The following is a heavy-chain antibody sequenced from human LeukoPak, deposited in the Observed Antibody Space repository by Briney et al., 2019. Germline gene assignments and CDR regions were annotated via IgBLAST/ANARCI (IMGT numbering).Heavy chain of an antibody. D-gene: IGHD2-15*01. CDR3: AGGGYHHGFDI. Sequence: GGSLRLSCAASGFTFNSYWFHWVRQAPGKGLVWVSRINSDGSDTIYADSVKGRFTISRDNAKSTVYLQMNSLKAEDTAVYYCAGGGYHHGFDIWGQGTMVTVSS. CDR2: INSDGSDT. CDR1: GFTFNSYW. V-gene: IGHV3-74*01. J-gene: IGHJ3*02.